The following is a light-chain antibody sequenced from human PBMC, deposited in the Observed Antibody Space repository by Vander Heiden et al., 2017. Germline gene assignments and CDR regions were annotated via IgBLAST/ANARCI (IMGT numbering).Light chain of an antibody. CDR2: GAS. V-gene: IGKV3-20*01. Sequence: VLTQSPGTLSLSPGESATLSCRASQSVSSNFLAWYQQKPGQAPRLLIYGASSRATGIPDRFSGSGSGTDFTLTITRLEPEDFAVYYCQQYGSSPRTFGQGTKVEIK. CDR1: QSVSSNF. CDR3: QQYGSSPRT. J-gene: IGKJ1*01.